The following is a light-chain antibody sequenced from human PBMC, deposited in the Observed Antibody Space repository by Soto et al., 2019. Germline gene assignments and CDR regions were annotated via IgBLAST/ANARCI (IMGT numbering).Light chain of an antibody. V-gene: IGLV2-23*01. J-gene: IGLJ3*02. Sequence: QSVLTQPASVSGSPGQSITISCTGTSSDVGGYNLVSWYQQHPGGVPKLLIYEGRKRPSGVSSRFSGSKSGNTASLTISGIQSEDEADYYCSSYAGFTTLVFGGGTQLTVL. CDR1: SSDVGGYNL. CDR2: EGR. CDR3: SSYAGFTTLV.